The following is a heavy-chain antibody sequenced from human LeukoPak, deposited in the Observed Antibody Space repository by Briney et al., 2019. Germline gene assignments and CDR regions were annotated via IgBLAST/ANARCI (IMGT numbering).Heavy chain of an antibody. CDR1: GGSISSYY. D-gene: IGHD6-13*01. J-gene: IGHJ4*02. V-gene: IGHV4-59*01. CDR3: ARNLIPEQLVLNF. Sequence: PSETLSLTCTVSGGSISSYYWNWIRQPPGKGLEFIGYIYYTGSTNYNPSLKSRVTMSVDTSKNQFSLNLRSVTPEDTAVYYCARNLIPEQLVLNFWGQGTLVTVSS. CDR2: IYYTGST.